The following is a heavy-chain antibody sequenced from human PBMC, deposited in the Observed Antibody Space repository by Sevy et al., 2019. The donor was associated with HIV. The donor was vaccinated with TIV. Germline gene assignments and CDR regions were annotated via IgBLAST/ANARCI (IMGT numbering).Heavy chain of an antibody. CDR1: GYSISSGYY. J-gene: IGHJ3*02. Sequence: SETLSLTCAVSGYSISSGYYWGWIRQPPGKGLERIGSFYHIGSTYYNPSLKSRVTISVDTSKNQFSLKLSSVTAADTAVYYCASGIVGAFDAFDIWGQGTMVTVSS. V-gene: IGHV4-38-2*01. CDR3: ASGIVGAFDAFDI. CDR2: FYHIGST. D-gene: IGHD1-26*01.